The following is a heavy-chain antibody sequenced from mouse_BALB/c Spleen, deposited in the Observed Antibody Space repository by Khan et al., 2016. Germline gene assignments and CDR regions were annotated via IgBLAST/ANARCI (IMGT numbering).Heavy chain of an antibody. CDR2: ISDGGSYT. J-gene: IGHJ1*01. CDR3: TRGSGWYFDV. CDR1: GFTFSDYY. V-gene: IGHV5-4*02. Sequence: EVELVESGGGLVKPGGSLKLSCAASGFTFSDYYMYWVRQTPEKRLEWVATISDGGSYTYYPDTVKGRFTISRDNAKNNLYLQMSSLKSEDTAMYYCTRGSGWYFDVWGAGTTVTVSS.